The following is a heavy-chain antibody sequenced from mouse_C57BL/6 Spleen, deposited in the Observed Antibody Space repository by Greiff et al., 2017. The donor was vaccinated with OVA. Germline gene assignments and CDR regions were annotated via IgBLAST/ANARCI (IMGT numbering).Heavy chain of an antibody. CDR1: GYTFTSYW. Sequence: QVQLQQPGAELVRPGSSVKLSCKASGYTFTSYWMDWVKQRPGQGLEWIGHIYPSDSETHYNQKFKDKATLTVDKSSSTAYMQLSSLTSEDSAVYYCARRAFTVGYFDYWGQGTTLTVSS. CDR2: IYPSDSET. V-gene: IGHV1-61*01. D-gene: IGHD1-1*01. CDR3: ARRAFTVGYFDY. J-gene: IGHJ2*01.